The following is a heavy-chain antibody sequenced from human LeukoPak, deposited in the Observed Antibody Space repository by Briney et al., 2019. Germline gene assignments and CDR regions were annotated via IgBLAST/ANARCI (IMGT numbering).Heavy chain of an antibody. V-gene: IGHV1-2*02. J-gene: IGHJ4*02. CDR2: INPNSGGT. D-gene: IGHD3-22*01. CDR3: ARDHYYDSSGLPDY. CDR1: GYTFTGYY. Sequence: ASVKVSCKASGYTFTGYYMHWVRQAPGQGLEWMGWINPNSGGTNYAQKFQGRVTMTRDTSISTAYMELSRLRSDDTAVYYCARDHYYDSSGLPDYWGQGTLVTVSS.